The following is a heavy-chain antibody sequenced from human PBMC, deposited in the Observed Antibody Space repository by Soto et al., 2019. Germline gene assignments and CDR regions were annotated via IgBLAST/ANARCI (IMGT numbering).Heavy chain of an antibody. CDR1: GFTFSSYA. CDR2: ISGSDGRT. CDR3: AKGVSQYKPLDLFDY. V-gene: IGHV3-23*01. Sequence: EVQLLESGGGLVRPGGSLRLSCAASGFTFSSYAMSWVRQAPGKGLEWVSTISGSDGRTYSTDSVKGRFTISIDNSRNTAYLQMNSLRVEDTAVYYCAKGVSQYKPLDLFDYWGRGTLVTVSS. J-gene: IGHJ4*02. D-gene: IGHD1-1*01.